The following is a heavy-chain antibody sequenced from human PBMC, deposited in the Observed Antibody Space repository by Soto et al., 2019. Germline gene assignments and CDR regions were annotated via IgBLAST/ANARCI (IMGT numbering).Heavy chain of an antibody. Sequence: SETLSLTCTVSGGSVTSDEDYWTWIRQSTGKGLEWIGYISNSGSTGYNPSLKTRLSMSVDRSKNQFTLRLTSVTAADTAVYFCATESGSTYGYFDHWGQGTQVTVSS. D-gene: IGHD5-18*01. CDR2: ISNSGST. CDR3: ATESGSTYGYFDH. CDR1: GGSVTSDEDY. V-gene: IGHV4-30-4*01. J-gene: IGHJ4*02.